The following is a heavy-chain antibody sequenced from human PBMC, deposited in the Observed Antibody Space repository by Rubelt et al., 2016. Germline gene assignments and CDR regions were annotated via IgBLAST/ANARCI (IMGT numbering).Heavy chain of an antibody. CDR2: ISYDGSNK. CDR1: GFTFSSYA. V-gene: IGHV3-30*04. J-gene: IGHJ4*02. D-gene: IGHD4-17*01. CDR3: ARDDGAPHGAVDH. Sequence: QVQLVESGGGVVQPGRSLRLSCAASGFTFSSYAMHWVRQAPGKGLEWVAVISYDGSNKYYADSVKGRFTISRDNSRNTLYLHMNSLRAEDTAVFYCARDDGAPHGAVDHWGQGTLVTVSS.